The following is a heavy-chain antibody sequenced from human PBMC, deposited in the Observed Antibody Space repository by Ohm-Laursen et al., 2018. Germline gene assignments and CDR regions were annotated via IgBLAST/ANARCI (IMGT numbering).Heavy chain of an antibody. CDR1: GGSTRSYY. CDR2: IYTSGST. J-gene: IGHJ4*02. V-gene: IGHV4-4*07. CDR3: ARDAYYFDSSGGMRNDY. D-gene: IGHD3-22*01. Sequence: SDTLSLTCTVSGGSTRSYYWSWIRQPAGKGLEWIGRIYTSGSTNYNPSLKSRVTMSIDTSKNQFSLKLSSVTAADTAVYYCARDAYYFDSSGGMRNDYWGQGTLVTVSS.